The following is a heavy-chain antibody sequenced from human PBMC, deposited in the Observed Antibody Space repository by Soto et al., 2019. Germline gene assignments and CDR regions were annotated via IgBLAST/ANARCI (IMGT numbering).Heavy chain of an antibody. V-gene: IGHV4-39*01. CDR2: IYYSGST. D-gene: IGHD3-10*01. CDR1: GGSISSNYYY. J-gene: IGHJ4*02. Sequence: SETLSLTCTVSGGSISSNYYYWGWIRQPPGKGLEWIGSIYYSGSTYYNPSLKSRVTISVDTSKNQFSLKLSSVTAADTAVYYCAGSGSQYFDYWGQGTLVTVS. CDR3: AGSGSQYFDY.